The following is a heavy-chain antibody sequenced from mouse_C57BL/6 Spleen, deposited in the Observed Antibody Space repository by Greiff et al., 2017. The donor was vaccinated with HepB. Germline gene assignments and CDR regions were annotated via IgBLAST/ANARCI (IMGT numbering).Heavy chain of an antibody. CDR2: IYPGSGST. CDR3: ANYYDYDRGYWYFDV. D-gene: IGHD2-4*01. Sequence: QVQLQQPGAELVKPGASVKMSCKASGYTFTSYWITWVKQRPGQGLEWIGDIYPGSGSTNYNEKFKSKATLTVDTSSSTAYMQLSSLTSEDSAVSYCANYYDYDRGYWYFDVWGTGTTVTVSS. V-gene: IGHV1-55*01. J-gene: IGHJ1*03. CDR1: GYTFTSYW.